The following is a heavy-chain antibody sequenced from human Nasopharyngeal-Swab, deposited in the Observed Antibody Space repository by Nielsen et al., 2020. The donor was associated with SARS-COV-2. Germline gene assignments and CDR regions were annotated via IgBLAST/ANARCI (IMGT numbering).Heavy chain of an antibody. J-gene: IGHJ3*02. CDR1: GFTFSSYC. CDR3: ARNRVNWGSLLGAFEI. V-gene: IGHV3-30*02. D-gene: IGHD7-27*01. Sequence: GGSLRLSCAASGFTFSSYCMHWVRQAPGKGLEWVAFIRYDGSNKYYADSVKGRFTISRDNSKNTLYLQMNSLRAEDTAVYYCARNRVNWGSLLGAFEIWGQGTMVTVSS. CDR2: IRYDGSNK.